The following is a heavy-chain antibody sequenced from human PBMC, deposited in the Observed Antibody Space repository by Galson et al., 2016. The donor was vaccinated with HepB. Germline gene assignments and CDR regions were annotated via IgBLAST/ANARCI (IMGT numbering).Heavy chain of an antibody. D-gene: IGHD1-26*01. CDR2: ISSSSGST. V-gene: IGHV3-48*01. CDR1: GFTFSSYN. Sequence: SLRLSCAASGFTFSSYNMNWVRQAPGKGLEWVSYISSSSGSTYYADSVKGRFTISKDNAKNTLYLQMNSLRAEDTAVYYCARERTLGSYPFYYYYGSDVWGQGTTVTVSS. CDR3: ARERTLGSYPFYYYYGSDV. J-gene: IGHJ6*02.